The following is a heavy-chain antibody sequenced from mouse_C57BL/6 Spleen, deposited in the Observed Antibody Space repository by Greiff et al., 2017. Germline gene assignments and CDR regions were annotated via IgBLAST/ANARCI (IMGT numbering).Heavy chain of an antibody. D-gene: IGHD2-3*01. V-gene: IGHV1-82*01. J-gene: IGHJ2*01. Sequence: VKLQQSGPELVKPGASVKISCKASGYAFSSSWMNWVKQRPGKGLEWIGRIYPGDGDTNYNGKLKGKATLTADKSSSTAYMQLSSLTSEDSAVYFCARPHDGYFFDYWGQGTTLTVSS. CDR3: ARPHDGYFFDY. CDR2: IYPGDGDT. CDR1: GYAFSSSW.